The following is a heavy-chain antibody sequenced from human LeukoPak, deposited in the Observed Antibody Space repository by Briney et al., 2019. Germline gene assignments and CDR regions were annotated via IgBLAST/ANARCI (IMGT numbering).Heavy chain of an antibody. D-gene: IGHD3-3*01. CDR3: AKETVLRFLEWLSEYNWFDP. Sequence: GGSLRLSCAASGFTFSSYGMHWVRQAPGKGLEWAAFIRYDGSNKYYADSVKGRFTISRDNSKNTLYLRMNSLRAEDTAVYYCAKETVLRFLEWLSEYNWFDPWGQGTLVTVSS. CDR1: GFTFSSYG. CDR2: IRYDGSNK. V-gene: IGHV3-30*02. J-gene: IGHJ5*02.